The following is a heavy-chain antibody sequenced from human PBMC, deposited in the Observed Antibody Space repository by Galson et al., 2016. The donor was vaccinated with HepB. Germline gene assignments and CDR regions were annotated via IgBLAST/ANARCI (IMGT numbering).Heavy chain of an antibody. Sequence: SLRLSCAASGFNLNTYGIHWVRQAPGMGLNWVAFISYDGSDEIYADSVKGRYTISRDNSKNTVYLQLNSLRAEDTAFFYCVCPDSDFDYWGQGTLVTVSS. CDR1: GFNLNTYG. D-gene: IGHD1-14*01. V-gene: IGHV3-30*12. CDR2: ISYDGSDE. CDR3: VCPDSDFDY. J-gene: IGHJ4*02.